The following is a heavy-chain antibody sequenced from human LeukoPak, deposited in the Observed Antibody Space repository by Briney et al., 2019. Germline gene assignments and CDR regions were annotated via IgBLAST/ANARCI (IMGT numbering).Heavy chain of an antibody. V-gene: IGHV3-53*01. CDR1: GFSVSHNY. J-gene: IGHJ4*02. D-gene: IGHD6-13*01. CDR3: TRDTPGIAASVSGG. Sequence: SGGSLRLSCTASGFSVSHNYMNWVRQATGKGLEWVALIHSGGNTHYADSVKGRFTISRDNSKNTLYLQMSSLRVEDTAVYYCTRDTPGIAASVSGGWGQGTLVTVSS. CDR2: IHSGGNT.